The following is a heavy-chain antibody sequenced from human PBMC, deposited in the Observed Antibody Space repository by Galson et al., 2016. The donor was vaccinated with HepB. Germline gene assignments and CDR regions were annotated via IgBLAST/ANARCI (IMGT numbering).Heavy chain of an antibody. CDR3: ARARQTCTGDCYYNWFDP. J-gene: IGHJ5*02. CDR2: ISANVGST. CDR1: GFTFSSYA. Sequence: SLRLSCAASGFTFSSYAMNWVRQAPGKGLEWVSVISANVGSTNYADSVEGRFTISRDSSNNTLSLQMNSLRVEDTAIYYCARARQTCTGDCYYNWFDPWGQGTLVTVAS. D-gene: IGHD2-21*02. V-gene: IGHV3-23*01.